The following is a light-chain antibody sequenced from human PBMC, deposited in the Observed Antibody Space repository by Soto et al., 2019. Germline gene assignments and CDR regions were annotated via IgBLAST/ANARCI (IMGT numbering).Light chain of an antibody. J-gene: IGLJ2*01. Sequence: QSALTQPASVSGSPGQSITISCTGTSSDVGGYNYVSWYQQHPGKAPKLMIYDVSNRPSGVSNRFSGSKSGNTASLTISGLQAEDDDDYYCSSYTSSSTNVVFGGGTKATVL. CDR3: SSYTSSSTNVV. V-gene: IGLV2-14*01. CDR2: DVS. CDR1: SSDVGGYNY.